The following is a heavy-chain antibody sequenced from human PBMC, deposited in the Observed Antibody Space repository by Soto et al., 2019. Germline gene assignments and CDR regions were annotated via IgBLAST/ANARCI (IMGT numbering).Heavy chain of an antibody. D-gene: IGHD6-19*01. CDR3: ARREAVAGIFDY. CDR2: IYYSGST. CDR1: GGSISSSRYY. Sequence: SETLSLTCTVSGGSISSSRYYWGWIRQPPGKGLEWIGGIYYSGSTYYNPSLKSRVTISVDTSKNQFSLKLSSVTAADTAVYYCARREAVAGIFDYWGQGTLVTVSS. V-gene: IGHV4-39*01. J-gene: IGHJ4*02.